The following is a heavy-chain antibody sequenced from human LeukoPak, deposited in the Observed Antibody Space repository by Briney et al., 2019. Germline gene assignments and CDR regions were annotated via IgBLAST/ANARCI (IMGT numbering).Heavy chain of an antibody. D-gene: IGHD2-2*01. CDR3: ARGHCSSTSCYVPYYYYYGMDV. CDR2: IWFDGTRK. CDR1: EFTFSSYG. J-gene: IGHJ6*02. Sequence: GGSLRLSCAASEFTFSSYGMHWVRQAPGKGLEWVAVIWFDGTRKYFGESVKGRFTISRDNSKNTVILQMNSLRAEDTAVYYCARGHCSSTSCYVPYYYYYGMDVWGQGTTVTVSS. V-gene: IGHV3-33*08.